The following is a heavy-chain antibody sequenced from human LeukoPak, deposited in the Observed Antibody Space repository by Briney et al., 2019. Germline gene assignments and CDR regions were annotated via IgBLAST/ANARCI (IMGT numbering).Heavy chain of an antibody. CDR3: ASAKDTAMAQSPFDY. V-gene: IGHV1-2*02. Sequence: ASVKVSCKASGGTFSSYAISWVRQAPGQGLEWMGWINPNSGGTNYAQNFQGRVTMTRDTSISTAYMELSRLRSDDTAVYYCASAKDTAMAQSPFDYWGQGTLVTVSS. CDR2: INPNSGGT. CDR1: GGTFSSYA. D-gene: IGHD5-18*01. J-gene: IGHJ4*02.